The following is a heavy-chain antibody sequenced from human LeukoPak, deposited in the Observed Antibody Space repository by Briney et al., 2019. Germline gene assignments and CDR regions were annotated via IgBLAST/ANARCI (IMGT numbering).Heavy chain of an antibody. V-gene: IGHV4-34*01. CDR3: ARGLRYSNYVHDY. CDR2: INHNGST. CDR1: GGSFSGYY. J-gene: IGHJ4*02. D-gene: IGHD4-11*01. Sequence: RPSETLSLTCAVYGGSFSGYYWSWIRQPPGKGLEWIGEINHNGSTNYNPSLKSRVTISVDTSKNQFSLKLSSVTAADTAVYYCARGLRYSNYVHDYWGQGTLVTVSS.